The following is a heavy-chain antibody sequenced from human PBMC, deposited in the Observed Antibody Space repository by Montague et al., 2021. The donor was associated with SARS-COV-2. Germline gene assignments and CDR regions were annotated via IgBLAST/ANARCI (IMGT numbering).Heavy chain of an antibody. CDR3: AREGEWELQGPRHSSFYSAMDV. Sequence: CAISGDSVASNSAAWIWIRRSPSRGLEWLARTYYRSKWYNEYAVSVKSRINIIPDTSKNHLSLQVNSVTPEDTAVYYCAREGEWELQGPRHSSFYSAMDVWGQGTSVTVSS. V-gene: IGHV6-1*01. J-gene: IGHJ6*02. CDR1: GDSVASNSAA. CDR2: TYYRSKWYN. D-gene: IGHD1-26*01.